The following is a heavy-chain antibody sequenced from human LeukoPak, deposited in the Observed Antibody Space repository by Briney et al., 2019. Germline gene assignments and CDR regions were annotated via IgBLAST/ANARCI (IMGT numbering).Heavy chain of an antibody. CDR1: GGSISSSNW. Sequence: SETLSLTCAVSGGSISSSNWWSWVRQPPGKGLEWIGEIYHSGSTNYNPSLKGRVTISVDKSKNQFSLKLSSVTAADTAVYYCASRLSGNYYGSGSYDYWGQGTLVTVSS. CDR3: ASRLSGNYYGSGSYDY. CDR2: IYHSGST. V-gene: IGHV4-4*02. J-gene: IGHJ4*02. D-gene: IGHD3-10*01.